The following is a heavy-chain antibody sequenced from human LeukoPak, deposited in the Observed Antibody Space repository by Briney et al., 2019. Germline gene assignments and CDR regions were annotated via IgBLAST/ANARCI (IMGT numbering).Heavy chain of an antibody. J-gene: IGHJ4*02. V-gene: IGHV3-74*01. CDR1: GFTFSSYW. Sequence: GGSLRLSCAASGFTFSSYWMHWVRQAPGKGLVWVSRINSDGSSTSYGDSVKGRFTISRDSSENTVSLQMNSLRPEDTAVYFCAREGTDGDNAERPDYWGQGTLVTVSS. D-gene: IGHD5-24*01. CDR3: AREGTDGDNAERPDY. CDR2: INSDGSST.